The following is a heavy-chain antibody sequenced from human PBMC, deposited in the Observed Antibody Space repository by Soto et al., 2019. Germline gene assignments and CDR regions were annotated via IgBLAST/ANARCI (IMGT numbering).Heavy chain of an antibody. V-gene: IGHV6-1*01. D-gene: IGHD2-2*01. CDR1: VNGVSSNSSA. CDR3: ARDTRTVRPHCDY. Sequence: SQTLSLTFAISVNGVSSNSSAWNWIRPSPSRGLEWLGRTYYRSKWYNDYAVSVQGRITINPDTSKNQFSLQLNSVTPEDTAVYYCARDTRTVRPHCDYWGQGTVVTVSS. J-gene: IGHJ4*02. CDR2: TYYRSKWYN.